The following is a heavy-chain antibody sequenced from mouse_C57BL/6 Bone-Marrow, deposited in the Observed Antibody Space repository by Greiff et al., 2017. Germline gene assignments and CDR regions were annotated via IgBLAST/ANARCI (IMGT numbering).Heavy chain of an antibody. J-gene: IGHJ4*01. CDR2: IDPFSSCT. V-gene: IGHV1-50*01. CDR3: ASSSLYYYAMCY. D-gene: IGHD1-1*01. CDR1: GYTFTSYW. Sequence: QVQLQQPGAELVMPGASVKLSCKASGYTFTSYWIQWVKQRPGQGLEWIGEIDPFSSCTNYNQKFKGKATLTVDTSSSTAYIHLSSLTTEDSAFYYCASSSLYYYAMCYWGQGASVTVSS.